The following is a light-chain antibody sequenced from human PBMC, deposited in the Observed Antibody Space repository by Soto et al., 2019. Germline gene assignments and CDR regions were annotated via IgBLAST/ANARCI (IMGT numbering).Light chain of an antibody. CDR3: QQYGSSTLT. J-gene: IGKJ1*01. CDR1: QSVSSSY. Sequence: EIVLTQSPGTLSLSPGERATLSCRASQSVSSSYLAWYQQKPGQAPRLLIHGASSRATGIPDRFSGSGSGTDFTLTISRLEPEDFAVYYCQQYGSSTLTFGQGTKVEIK. CDR2: GAS. V-gene: IGKV3-20*01.